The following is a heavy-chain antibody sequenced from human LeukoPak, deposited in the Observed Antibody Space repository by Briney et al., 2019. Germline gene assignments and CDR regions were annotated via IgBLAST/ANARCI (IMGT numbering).Heavy chain of an antibody. J-gene: IGHJ6*02. CDR1: GFTFSSYG. Sequence: PGGSLRLSCAASGFTFSSYGMHWVRQAPGKGLECVAIISYDGSNKYYADSVKGRFTISRDNSKNTLYLQMNSLRAEDTAVYYCARETDFYGMDVWGQGTTVTVSS. CDR3: ARETDFYGMDV. V-gene: IGHV3-30*03. CDR2: ISYDGSNK. D-gene: IGHD3-3*01.